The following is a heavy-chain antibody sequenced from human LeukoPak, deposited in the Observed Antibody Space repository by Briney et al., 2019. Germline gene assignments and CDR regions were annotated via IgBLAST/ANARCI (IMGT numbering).Heavy chain of an antibody. CDR1: GGSFSGYY. D-gene: IGHD1-26*01. CDR3: ARPFVTGSYYSDAFDI. Sequence: SETLSLTCAVYGGSFSGYYWSWIRQPPGKGLEWIGEINHSGSTNYNPSLKSRVTISVDTSKNQFSPKLSSVTAADTAVYYCARPFVTGSYYSDAFDIWGQGTMVTVSS. J-gene: IGHJ3*02. V-gene: IGHV4-34*01. CDR2: INHSGST.